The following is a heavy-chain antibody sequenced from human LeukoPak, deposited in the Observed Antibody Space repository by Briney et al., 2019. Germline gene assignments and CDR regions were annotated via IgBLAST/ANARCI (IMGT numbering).Heavy chain of an antibody. CDR2: IYPRDSDT. CDR3: ARHVTSASAARGFDI. J-gene: IGHJ3*02. D-gene: IGHD1-14*01. CDR1: GYSFTSYW. V-gene: IGHV5-51*01. Sequence: GESLKISCKGSGYSFTSYWIAWVRQIPGKGLEWGGIIYPRDSDTRYSRSFQGQVTISADKSISTAYLQCSGLKASDTAVYYCARHVTSASAARGFDIWGQGTMVTVSS.